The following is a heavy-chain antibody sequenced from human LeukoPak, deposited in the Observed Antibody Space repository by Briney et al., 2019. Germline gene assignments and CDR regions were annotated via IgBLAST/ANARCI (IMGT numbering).Heavy chain of an antibody. V-gene: IGHV3-33*01. CDR1: GFTFSSYG. D-gene: IGHD1-26*01. J-gene: IGHJ4*02. CDR2: IWYDGGNK. CDR3: ARGSGSFSGGFDY. Sequence: GGSLRLSCAASGFTFSSYGMHWVRQAPGKGLEWVAVIWYDGGNKYYADSVKGRFTISRDNSKNTLYLQMNSLRAEDTAVYYCARGSGSFSGGFDYWGQGTLVTVSS.